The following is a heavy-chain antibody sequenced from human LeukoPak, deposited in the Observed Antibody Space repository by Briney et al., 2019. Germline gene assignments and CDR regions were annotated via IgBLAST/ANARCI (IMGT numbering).Heavy chain of an antibody. D-gene: IGHD3-3*01. J-gene: IGHJ3*02. Sequence: PGGSLRLSCAASGFTFSSYSMNWVRQAPGKGLEWVSSISSSSSYIYYADSVKGRFTISRDNAKNSLYLQMNSLRAEDTAVCYCARGGDFWSDSHGAFDIWGQGTMVTVSS. V-gene: IGHV3-21*01. CDR2: ISSSSSYI. CDR1: GFTFSSYS. CDR3: ARGGDFWSDSHGAFDI.